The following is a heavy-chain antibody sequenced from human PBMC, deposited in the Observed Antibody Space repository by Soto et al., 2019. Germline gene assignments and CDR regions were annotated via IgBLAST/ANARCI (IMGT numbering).Heavy chain of an antibody. D-gene: IGHD6-13*01. CDR2: IYYSGST. CDR1: GGSISSSSYY. J-gene: IGHJ6*02. CDR3: ARQSSSWSSTYYYYYGMDV. V-gene: IGHV4-39*01. Sequence: PSETLSLTCTVSGGSISSSSYYWGWIRQPPGKGLEWIGSIYYSGSTYYNPSLKSRVTISVDTSKNQFSLKLSSVTAADTAVYYCARQSSSWSSTYYYYYGMDVWGPGTTVTVSS.